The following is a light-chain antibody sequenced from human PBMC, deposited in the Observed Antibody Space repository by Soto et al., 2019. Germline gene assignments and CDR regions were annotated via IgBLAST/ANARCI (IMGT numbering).Light chain of an antibody. CDR2: GAS. V-gene: IGKV3-20*01. J-gene: IGKJ1*01. CDR3: QQYGSSPRT. Sequence: EIVLTQSPGTLSLSPGERATLSCRASQSVSSSYFAWYQQKPGQAPRLLIYGASSRATGIPDRFSGSGSGTDFTLTISILEPEDFAVYYCQQYGSSPRTFGQGTKVEIK. CDR1: QSVSSSY.